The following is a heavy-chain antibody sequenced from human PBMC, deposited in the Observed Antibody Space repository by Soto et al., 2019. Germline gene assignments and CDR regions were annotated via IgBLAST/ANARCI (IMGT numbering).Heavy chain of an antibody. V-gene: IGHV4-61*01. Sequence: KPSETLSLTCTVSGGSVSSGNYYWSWIRQPPGKGLEWIGSVYYSGRTKYNPSLKRRVTISVDTSRNQFSLKVNSVTAADTAVYYCARDTVVVPALFDPWGQGTLVTVSS. CDR1: GGSVSSGNYY. CDR3: ARDTVVVPALFDP. CDR2: VYYSGRT. J-gene: IGHJ5*02. D-gene: IGHD2-2*01.